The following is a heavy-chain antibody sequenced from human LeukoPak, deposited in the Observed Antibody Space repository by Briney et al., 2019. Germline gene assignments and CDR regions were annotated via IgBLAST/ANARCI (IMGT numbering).Heavy chain of an antibody. V-gene: IGHV4-59*01. J-gene: IGHJ4*02. CDR3: ARYVRTATSKFDF. CDR1: GGSFSGYY. Sequence: PSETLSLTCAVYGGSFSGYYWSWIRQSPGKGLEWIGYVYYMGGTNYNPSLKSRVTISVDTSKNQFSLKLSSVTAADTAMYYCARYVRTATSKFDFWGQGTLVTVSS. CDR2: VYYMGGT. D-gene: IGHD2-21*02.